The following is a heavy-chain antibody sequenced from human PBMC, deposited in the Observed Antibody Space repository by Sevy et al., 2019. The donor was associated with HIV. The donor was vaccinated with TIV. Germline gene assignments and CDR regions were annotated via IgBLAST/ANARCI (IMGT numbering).Heavy chain of an antibody. CDR3: ARRRSSGYFDY. Sequence: SETLSLTCAVYGGSFSGYYWSWIRQPPGKGLEWIGEINHSGSTNYNPSLKSRVTISVDTSKNQFSLKLSSVTAADTAVYYCARRRSSGYFDYWGQGTLVTVSS. J-gene: IGHJ4*02. D-gene: IGHD3-22*01. CDR1: GGSFSGYY. CDR2: INHSGST. V-gene: IGHV4-34*01.